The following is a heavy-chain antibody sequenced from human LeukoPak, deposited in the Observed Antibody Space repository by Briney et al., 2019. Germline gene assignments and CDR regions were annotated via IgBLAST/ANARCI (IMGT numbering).Heavy chain of an antibody. CDR2: IYHSGST. D-gene: IGHD3-10*01. J-gene: IGHJ6*02. V-gene: IGHV4-4*02. Sequence: SGTLSLTCAVSGGSISSSNWWSWVRQPPGKGLEWIGEIYHSGSTNYNPSLKSRVTISVDKSKNQFSLKLSSVTAADTAVYYCASATITMVRGPYGMDVWGQGTTVTVSS. CDR3: ASATITMVRGPYGMDV. CDR1: GGSISSSNW.